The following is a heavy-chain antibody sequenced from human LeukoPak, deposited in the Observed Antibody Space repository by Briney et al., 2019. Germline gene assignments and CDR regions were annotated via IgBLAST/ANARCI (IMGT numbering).Heavy chain of an antibody. CDR2: VHHGGAS. CDR1: GDSISSQIW. CDR3: ASHVTVLGTRGFDC. D-gene: IGHD6-19*01. V-gene: IGHV4-4*02. J-gene: IGHJ4*02. Sequence: SETLSLTSAVSGDSISSQIWGGWVRQPPGKGLEWIGEVHHGGASNYDPSLESRVTISVDKSKNRFSLNLRSVTAADTATYYCASHVTVLGTRGFDCWGRGTLVTVS.